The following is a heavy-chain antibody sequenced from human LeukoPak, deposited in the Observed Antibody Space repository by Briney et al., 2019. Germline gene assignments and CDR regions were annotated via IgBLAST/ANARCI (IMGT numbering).Heavy chain of an antibody. J-gene: IGHJ4*02. CDR2: IYYSGST. V-gene: IGHV4-59*08. D-gene: IGHD3-22*01. CDR1: GGSISSYY. CDR3: ASSYDSSGYYYGY. Sequence: SETLSLTCTGSGGSISSYYRSWLRQPPGKGLEWIGYIYYSGSTNYNPSLKSRVTISVDTSKNQFSLKLSSVTAADTAVYYCASSYDSSGYYYGYWGQGTLVTVSS.